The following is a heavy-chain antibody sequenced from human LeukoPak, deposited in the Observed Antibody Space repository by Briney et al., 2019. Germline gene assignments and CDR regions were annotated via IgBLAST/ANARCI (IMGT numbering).Heavy chain of an antibody. D-gene: IGHD3-22*01. J-gene: IGHJ4*02. CDR2: IWYDGSIK. CDR1: GFSFSSYD. CDR3: AKSRGYYYEKSGPADY. Sequence: PGRSLRLSCAASGFSFSSYDMHWVREAPGKGLEWVAVIWYDGSIKYYGDSVKGRFTISRDNSKNTLYLQMNSLSAEDTAVYYCAKSRGYYYEKSGPADYWGQGTLVTVSS. V-gene: IGHV3-33*06.